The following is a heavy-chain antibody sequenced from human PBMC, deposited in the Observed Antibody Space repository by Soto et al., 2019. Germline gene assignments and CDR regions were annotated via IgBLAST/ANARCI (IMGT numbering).Heavy chain of an antibody. V-gene: IGHV1-69*02. Sequence: SVKVSCKASGGTFSSYTISWVRQAPGQGLEWMGRIIPILGIANYAQKFQGRVTITADKSTSTAYMELSSLRSDDTAMYYCARVGAYCVSTSCHDYWGQGTQVTVSS. CDR2: IIPILGIA. J-gene: IGHJ4*02. CDR3: ARVGAYCVSTSCHDY. CDR1: GGTFSSYT. D-gene: IGHD2-2*01.